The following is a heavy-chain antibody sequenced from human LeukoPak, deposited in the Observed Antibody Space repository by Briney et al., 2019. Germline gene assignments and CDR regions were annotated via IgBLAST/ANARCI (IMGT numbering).Heavy chain of an antibody. CDR3: ARESGDYVKFDY. CDR2: TYYRSKWFN. Sequence: SQTLSLTCAISGDSVSSNSATWTWIRQSPSRGLEWLGRTYYRSKWFNEYSTSVESRITINPDTSKNQFSLQLSFVTPEDTAVYYCARESGDYVKFDYWGQGTLVTVSS. J-gene: IGHJ4*02. CDR1: GDSVSSNSAT. D-gene: IGHD3-16*01. V-gene: IGHV6-1*01.